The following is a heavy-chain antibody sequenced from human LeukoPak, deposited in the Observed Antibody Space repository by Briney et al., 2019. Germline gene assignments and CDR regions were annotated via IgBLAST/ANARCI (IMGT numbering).Heavy chain of an antibody. D-gene: IGHD5-18*01. V-gene: IGHV1-46*01. J-gene: IGHJ4*02. Sequence: GASVKVSCKASGYTFTSYYMHWVRQAPGQGLEWMGIINPSGGSTSYAQKFQGRVTITRDTPTNTVYMDLSSLRTEDTPVYYCARQIGPIQPHLWGSAFDYWGQGTLVTVSS. CDR3: ARQIGPIQPHLWGSAFDY. CDR1: GYTFTSYY. CDR2: INPSGGST.